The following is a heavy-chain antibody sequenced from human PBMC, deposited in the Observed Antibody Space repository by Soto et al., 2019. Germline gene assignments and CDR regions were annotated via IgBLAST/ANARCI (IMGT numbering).Heavy chain of an antibody. V-gene: IGHV1-18*01. CDR3: ARVVAAAPGYYGMDV. Sequence: QVQLVQSGAEVKKPGASVKVSCKASGFTFTMYGITWVRQAPGQGLEWMGWSNPYNGNTNYAQKFQGRVTMTTETSTSTGYMELRSLTSDDTAVYYCARVVAAAPGYYGMDVWGQGTTVTVSS. J-gene: IGHJ6*02. CDR2: SNPYNGNT. D-gene: IGHD2-15*01. CDR1: GFTFTMYG.